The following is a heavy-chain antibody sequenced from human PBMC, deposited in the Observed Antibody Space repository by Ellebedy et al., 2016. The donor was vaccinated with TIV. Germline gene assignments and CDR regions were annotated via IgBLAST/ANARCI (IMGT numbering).Heavy chain of an antibody. CDR3: ARDGCPIRYFDQRACNWFDP. V-gene: IGHV3-21*01. Sequence: GGSLRLSCAASGFTLSSYSMNWVRQAPGKGLEWVSSISSSISYIYYADSVKGRFTISRANAKNSLYLQMNSLRAEDTAVYYCARDGCPIRYFDQRACNWFDPWGQGTLVTVSS. CDR2: ISSSISYI. J-gene: IGHJ5*02. CDR1: GFTLSSYS. D-gene: IGHD3-9*01.